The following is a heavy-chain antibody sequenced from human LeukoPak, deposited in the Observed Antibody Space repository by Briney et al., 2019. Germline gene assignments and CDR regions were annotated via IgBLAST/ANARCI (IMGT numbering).Heavy chain of an antibody. J-gene: IGHJ6*03. V-gene: IGHV3-30*02. CDR2: IRYDGSNK. CDR3: AKDALDRAVAGKYYYYYYMDV. D-gene: IGHD6-19*01. Sequence: AGGSLRLSCAASGFTFSSYGMHWVRQAPGKGLEWVAFIRYDGSNKYYADSVKGRFTISRDNSKNTLYLQMNSLRAEDMAVYYCAKDALDRAVAGKYYYYYYMDVWGKGTTVTVSS. CDR1: GFTFSSYG.